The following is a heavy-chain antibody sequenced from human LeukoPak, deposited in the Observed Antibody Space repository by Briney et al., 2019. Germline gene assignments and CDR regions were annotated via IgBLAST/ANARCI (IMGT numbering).Heavy chain of an antibody. CDR1: GFTFSSYS. V-gene: IGHV3-48*01. CDR3: ARGSTYYDSSGQVPFDY. J-gene: IGHJ4*02. D-gene: IGHD3-22*01. CDR2: ISGSSSTI. Sequence: GGSLRLSCAASGFTFSSYSMNWVRQAPGKGLEWGSYISGSSSTIYYADSVKGRSTISRDNGKNTLYLQMNSLRAEDTAVYYCARGSTYYDSSGQVPFDYWGQGTLVTVSS.